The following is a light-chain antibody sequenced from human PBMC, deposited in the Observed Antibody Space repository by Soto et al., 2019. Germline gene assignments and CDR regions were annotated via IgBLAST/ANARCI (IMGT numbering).Light chain of an antibody. J-gene: IGKJ1*01. V-gene: IGKV1-39*01. CDR3: QQRYSAPWT. CDR2: AAS. CDR1: QSISSY. Sequence: DIQMTQSPSSLSASVGDRVTITCRASQSISSYLNWYQKKPGRSPKLLVYAASSLQIGVPSRFSGSGSGTDFTLTIFSLQPEDFATYYCQQRYSAPWTFGQGTQVDIK.